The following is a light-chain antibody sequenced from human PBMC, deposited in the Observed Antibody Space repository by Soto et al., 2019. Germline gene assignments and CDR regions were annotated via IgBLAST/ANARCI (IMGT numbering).Light chain of an antibody. Sequence: EIVLTQSPGTLSLSPGERATISCRASQSVSSNYLAWYQHKRGQAPRLLMYGASSRATGIPDRFSGSGSGTDFTLTITRLEPEDFAVYYCQQYGSSPRTFGQGTKVEIK. CDR1: QSVSSNY. J-gene: IGKJ1*01. CDR2: GAS. V-gene: IGKV3-20*01. CDR3: QQYGSSPRT.